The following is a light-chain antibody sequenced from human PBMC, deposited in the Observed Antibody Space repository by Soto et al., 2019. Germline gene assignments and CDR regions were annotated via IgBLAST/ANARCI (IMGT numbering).Light chain of an antibody. CDR2: DAS. J-gene: IGKJ4*01. Sequence: IVLTQSPGTLSLSPWERATLSCRASQSVSRNYVAWYQQKPGQPPRLLIYDASTRATGIPDRFSGSGSGADFTLTINRLEPEDFAVYFCQQYGRTPLTFGGGTKVDIK. CDR1: QSVSRNY. V-gene: IGKV3-20*01. CDR3: QQYGRTPLT.